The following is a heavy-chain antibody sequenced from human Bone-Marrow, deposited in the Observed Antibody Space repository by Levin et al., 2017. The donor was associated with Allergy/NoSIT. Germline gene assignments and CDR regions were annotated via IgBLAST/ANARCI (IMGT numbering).Heavy chain of an antibody. D-gene: IGHD6-13*01. CDR1: GFTFTIYD. J-gene: IGHJ5*02. Sequence: GESLKISCKASGFTFTIYDIHWVRQAPGQGLEWVGRLNPNTGGTVSAQKFMGRVTMTRDTSTTTAFMELTRLRPDETASYYCARETIAAPPYNWFDTWGQGALVTGAS. V-gene: IGHV1-2*06. CDR2: LNPNTGGT. CDR3: ARETIAAPPYNWFDT.